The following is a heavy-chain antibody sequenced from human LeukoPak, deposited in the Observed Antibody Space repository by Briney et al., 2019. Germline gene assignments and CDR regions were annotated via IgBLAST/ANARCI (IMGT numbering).Heavy chain of an antibody. CDR3: ARLQYQLLSRDDAFDI. CDR2: INPNSGGT. D-gene: IGHD2-2*01. Sequence: ASVKVSCKASGYTFTGCYMHWVRQAPGQGLEWMGWINPNSGGTNYAQKFQGWVTMTRDTSISTAYMELSSLRSEDTAVYYCARLQYQLLSRDDAFDIWGQGTMVTVSS. CDR1: GYTFTGCY. V-gene: IGHV1-2*04. J-gene: IGHJ3*02.